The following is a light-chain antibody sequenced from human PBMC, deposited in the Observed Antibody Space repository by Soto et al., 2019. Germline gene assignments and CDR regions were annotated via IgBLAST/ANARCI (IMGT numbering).Light chain of an antibody. CDR2: EVS. J-gene: IGLJ1*01. Sequence: QSALTQPPSASGSPGQTVTISCTGTSSDAGGYKYVSWYQQHPGKAPKLMIYEVSKRPSGVPDRFSVSKSGNTASLTVSGLQAEDEADYYCSSYAGSNNPFVFGTGTKLTVL. CDR1: SSDAGGYKY. V-gene: IGLV2-8*01. CDR3: SSYAGSNNPFV.